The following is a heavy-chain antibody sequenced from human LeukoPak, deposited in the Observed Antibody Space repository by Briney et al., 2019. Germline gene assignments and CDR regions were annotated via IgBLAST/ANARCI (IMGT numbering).Heavy chain of an antibody. V-gene: IGHV3-33*08. J-gene: IGHJ4*02. CDR2: IWYDGSNK. D-gene: IGHD3-22*01. CDR3: ARDGYYYDSSGYYYPHFDY. CDR1: GFTFSSYG. Sequence: GGSLRLSCAASGFTFSSYGMHWVRQAPGKGLEWVAVIWYDGSNKYYADSVKGRLTISRDNSKNTLYLQMNSLRAEDTAVYYCARDGYYYDSSGYYYPHFDYWGQGTLVTVSS.